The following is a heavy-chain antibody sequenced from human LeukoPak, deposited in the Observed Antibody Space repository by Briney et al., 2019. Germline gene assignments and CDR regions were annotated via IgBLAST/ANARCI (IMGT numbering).Heavy chain of an antibody. J-gene: IGHJ4*02. CDR2: INQGGREK. CDR1: GLGFGSFW. V-gene: IGHV3-7*04. Sequence: GGSLRLSCAASGLGFGSFWMSWVRQAPGKGLEWVANINQGGREKDYVDSVKGRFTISRDNAKNSLYLQMNSLRAEDTAVYYCARGEGYSGHADWGQGTLVTVSS. D-gene: IGHD5-12*01. CDR3: ARGEGYSGHAD.